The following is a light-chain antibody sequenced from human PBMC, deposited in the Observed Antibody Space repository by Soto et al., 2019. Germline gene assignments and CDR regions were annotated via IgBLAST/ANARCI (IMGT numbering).Light chain of an antibody. V-gene: IGKV3-15*01. Sequence: EVVLTQSPATLSVSPGDRVTLSCRASQGVSTKLAWYQQKPGQSPRLLIFGASARATDIPARFSGSGSGTEFTLTISSLQSEDFAVYYCQQYNNWPTFGQGTKVDI. CDR2: GAS. CDR1: QGVSTK. CDR3: QQYNNWPT. J-gene: IGKJ1*01.